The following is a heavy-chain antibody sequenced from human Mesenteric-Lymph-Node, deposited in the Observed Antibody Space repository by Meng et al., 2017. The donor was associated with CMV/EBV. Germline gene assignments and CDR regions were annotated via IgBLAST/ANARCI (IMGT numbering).Heavy chain of an antibody. V-gene: IGHV5-51*01. CDR3: AAGYCESTRCRTEKLWGV. CDR1: SDW. Sequence: SDWIGWVRQMPGKGLEWMGIIHPGDSDTRYSPSFQGQVTISADKSISTAYLQWSSLKASDTAIYYCAAGYCESTRCRTEKLWGVWGQGTTVTVSS. J-gene: IGHJ6*02. CDR2: IHPGDSDT. D-gene: IGHD2-2*01.